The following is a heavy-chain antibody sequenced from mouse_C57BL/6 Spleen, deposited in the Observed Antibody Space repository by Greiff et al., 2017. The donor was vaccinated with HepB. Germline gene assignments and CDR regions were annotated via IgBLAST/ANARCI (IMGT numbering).Heavy chain of an antibody. D-gene: IGHD2-2*01. CDR3: ARRGYPYYYAMDY. J-gene: IGHJ4*01. V-gene: IGHV5-6*01. CDR2: ISSGGSYT. CDR1: GFTFSSYG. Sequence: EVKLQESGGDLVKPGGSLKLSCAASGFTFSSYGMSWVRQTPDKRLEWVATISSGGSYTYYPDSVKGRFTISRDNAKNTLYLQMSSLKSEDTAMYYCARRGYPYYYAMDYWGQGTSVTVSS.